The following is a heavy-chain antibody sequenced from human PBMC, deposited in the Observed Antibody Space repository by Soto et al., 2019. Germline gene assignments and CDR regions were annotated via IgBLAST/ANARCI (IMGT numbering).Heavy chain of an antibody. CDR3: TTGDYDFWSGSPFDY. CDR1: GFTFSNAW. V-gene: IGHV3-15*07. Sequence: GGSLRLSCAASGFTFSNAWMNWVRQAPGKGLEWVGRIKSKTDGGTTDYAAPVKGRFTISRDDSKNTLYLQMNSLKTEDTAVYYCTTGDYDFWSGSPFDYWGQGTLVTVSS. D-gene: IGHD3-3*01. CDR2: IKSKTDGGTT. J-gene: IGHJ4*02.